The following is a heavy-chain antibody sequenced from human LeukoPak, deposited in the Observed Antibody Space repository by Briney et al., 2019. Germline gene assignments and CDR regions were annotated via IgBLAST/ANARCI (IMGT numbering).Heavy chain of an antibody. Sequence: PGGSLRLSCAASGFTFSSYSMNWVRQAPGKGLEWVSSISSSSSYIYYADSVKGRFTISRDNAKNSLSLQMNSLRAEDTALYYCAREVDHDAFDIWGQGTMVTVSS. CDR1: GFTFSSYS. V-gene: IGHV3-21*04. J-gene: IGHJ3*02. CDR2: ISSSSSYI. CDR3: AREVDHDAFDI.